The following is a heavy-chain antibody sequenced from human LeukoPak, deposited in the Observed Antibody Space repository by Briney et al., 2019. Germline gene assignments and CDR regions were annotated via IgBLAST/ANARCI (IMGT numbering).Heavy chain of an antibody. V-gene: IGHV3-11*04. D-gene: IGHD2/OR15-2a*01. J-gene: IGHJ5*02. CDR2: ISSSGTTI. CDR3: ARGKTSQNIVTRKTYNWFDP. CDR1: GFTFSDYY. Sequence: GGSLRLSCAASGFTFSDYYMSWIRQAPGKGLEWVSYISSSGTTIYYADSVKGRFTISRDNAKNSLYLQMNSLKAEDTAVYYCARGKTSQNIVTRKTYNWFDPWGQGTLVTVSS.